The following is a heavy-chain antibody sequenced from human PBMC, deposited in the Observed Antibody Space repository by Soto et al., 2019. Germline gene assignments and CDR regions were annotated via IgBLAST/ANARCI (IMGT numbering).Heavy chain of an antibody. CDR2: IDHSGYT. CDR1: GGSFSGYY. CDR3: ARVRDWFDP. V-gene: IGHV4-34*01. D-gene: IGHD3-3*01. Sequence: SETLSLTCAVYGGSFSGYYWNWIRQPPGKGLEWIGEIDHSGYTNYNPSLKSRVTISVDTSKNQFSLRLSSVTAADTAVYYCARVRDWFDPWGQGTLVTVSS. J-gene: IGHJ5*02.